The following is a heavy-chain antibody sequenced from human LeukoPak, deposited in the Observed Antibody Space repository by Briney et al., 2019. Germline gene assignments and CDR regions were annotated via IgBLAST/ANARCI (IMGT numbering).Heavy chain of an antibody. CDR3: ASYITMVLAAPGY. V-gene: IGHV3-21*01. CDR1: GFTFSSYS. Sequence: GGSLRLSCAASGFTFSSYSMNWVRQAPGKGMEWVSSISSSSSYIYYADSVKGRFTISRDNAKNSLYLQMNSLRAEDTAVYYCASYITMVLAAPGYWGQGTLVTVSS. D-gene: IGHD3-10*01. CDR2: ISSSSSYI. J-gene: IGHJ4*02.